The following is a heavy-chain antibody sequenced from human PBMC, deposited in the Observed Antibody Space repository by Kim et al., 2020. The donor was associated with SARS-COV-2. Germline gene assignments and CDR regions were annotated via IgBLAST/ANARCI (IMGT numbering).Heavy chain of an antibody. CDR1: GGSISSSSYY. CDR3: ASPQLAVAGINGMDV. J-gene: IGHJ6*02. D-gene: IGHD6-19*01. V-gene: IGHV4-39*01. Sequence: SETLSLTCTVSGGSISSSSYYWGWIRQPPGKGLEWIGSIYYSGSTYYNPSLKSRVTISVDTSKNQFSLKLSSVTAADTAVYYCASPQLAVAGINGMDVWGQGTTVTVSS. CDR2: IYYSGST.